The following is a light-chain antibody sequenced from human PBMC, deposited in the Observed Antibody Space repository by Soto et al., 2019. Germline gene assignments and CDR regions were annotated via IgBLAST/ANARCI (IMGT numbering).Light chain of an antibody. V-gene: IGKV1-5*03. CDR2: KAS. Sequence: IQMTQSPSTLSASVGDRVTFTCRASQSISTWLAWYQQKPGKAPKLLIYKASTLEVGVPSRFSGSGSGTEFTLTINTLQPADFATYYCQQYNSYSYTFGQGTKLEIK. CDR3: QQYNSYSYT. J-gene: IGKJ2*01. CDR1: QSISTW.